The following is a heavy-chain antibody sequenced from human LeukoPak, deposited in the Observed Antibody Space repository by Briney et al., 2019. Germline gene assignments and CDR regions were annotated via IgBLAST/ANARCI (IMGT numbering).Heavy chain of an antibody. D-gene: IGHD4-23*01. J-gene: IGHJ4*02. V-gene: IGHV3-23*01. CDR1: GFTFSSYW. Sequence: PGGSLRLSCAASGFTFSSYWMTWVRQAPGKGLEWVSSISVNGGTTYYADSVKGRFTISRDSSKNTLYLKMNSLRAEDTAVYYCVKGGGNVRRYFEYWGQGTLVTVSS. CDR2: ISVNGGTT. CDR3: VKGGGNVRRYFEY.